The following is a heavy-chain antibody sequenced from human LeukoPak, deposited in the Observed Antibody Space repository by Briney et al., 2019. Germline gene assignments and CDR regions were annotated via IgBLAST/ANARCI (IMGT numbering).Heavy chain of an antibody. D-gene: IGHD2-15*01. Sequence: PSETLSLTCTVSGGSVSSGSYYWSWIRQPPGKGLEWIGYIYYSGSTKYNPSLKSRVTISVDTSKNQFSLKLSSVTAADTAVYYCASGYCNGGSCYGYYYYGMDVWGQGTTVTVSS. V-gene: IGHV4-61*01. J-gene: IGHJ6*02. CDR3: ASGYCNGGSCYGYYYYGMDV. CDR1: GGSVSSGSYY. CDR2: IYYSGST.